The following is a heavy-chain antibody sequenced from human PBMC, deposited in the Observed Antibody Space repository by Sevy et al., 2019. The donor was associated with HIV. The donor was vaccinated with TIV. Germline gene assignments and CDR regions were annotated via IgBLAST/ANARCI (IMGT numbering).Heavy chain of an antibody. CDR1: GFTFSRYW. J-gene: IGHJ6*02. D-gene: IGHD5-12*01. CDR3: ASERDDSSGFGMDV. Sequence: GGSLRLSCAASGFTFSRYWMSWVRQAPGKGLEWVANIKQDGSEKYYVDSVKGRFTISRDNAKKSLFLQMNSLRAEDTAVYYCASERDDSSGFGMDVWGQGTTVTVSS. CDR2: IKQDGSEK. V-gene: IGHV3-7*01.